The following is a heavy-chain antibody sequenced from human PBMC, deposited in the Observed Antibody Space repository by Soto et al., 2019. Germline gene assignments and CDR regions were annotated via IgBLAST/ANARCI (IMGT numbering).Heavy chain of an antibody. CDR1: GFTFTSSA. Sequence: ASVKVSCKASGFTFTSSAVQWVRQARGQRLEWIGWIVVGSGNTNYAQKFQERVTITRDMSTSTDYMELSSLRSEDTAVYYCAAERTMVYAIHHYYYYGMDVWGQGTTVTVSS. J-gene: IGHJ6*02. V-gene: IGHV1-58*01. CDR2: IVVGSGNT. CDR3: AAERTMVYAIHHYYYYGMDV. D-gene: IGHD2-8*01.